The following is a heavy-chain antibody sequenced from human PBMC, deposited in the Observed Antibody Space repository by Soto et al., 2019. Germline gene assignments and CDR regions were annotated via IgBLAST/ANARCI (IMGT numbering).Heavy chain of an antibody. D-gene: IGHD6-19*01. V-gene: IGHV5-51*01. J-gene: IGHJ4*02. Sequence: GESLKISCKASGYSFSDYWIGWVRQVPGKGLEWVGTIYAGDSDPRYSPSFEGQVTMSVGKSISTAYLHWSSLKASDSAIYYCARQHPLDSSAWYNWGQGTLVTVSS. CDR1: GYSFSDYW. CDR2: IYAGDSDP. CDR3: ARQHPLDSSAWYN.